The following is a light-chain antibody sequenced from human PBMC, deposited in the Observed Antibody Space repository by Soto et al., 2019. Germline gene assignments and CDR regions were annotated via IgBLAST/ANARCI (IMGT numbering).Light chain of an antibody. CDR1: QSIDNY. CDR2: AAS. V-gene: IGKV1-39*01. J-gene: IGKJ1*01. CDR3: QQSYITPWT. Sequence: DIEMTQSPSSLSASVGDSVTITCRSSQSIDNYFNWYQQKPGKAPTLLIYAASSLQSGVPSRFSGGGSGTDITLTISSLQPEDFATYYCQQSYITPWTFGQRTKVEIE.